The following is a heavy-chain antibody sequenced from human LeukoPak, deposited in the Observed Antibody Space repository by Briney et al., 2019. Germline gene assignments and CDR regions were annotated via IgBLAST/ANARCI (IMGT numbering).Heavy chain of an antibody. CDR1: GFTFSSYA. CDR3: AKRGRAFGGVIVPNFDY. CDR2: ISGSGGST. V-gene: IGHV3-23*01. D-gene: IGHD3-16*02. Sequence: GGSLRLSCAASGFTFSSYAMSWVRQAPGKGLEWVSAISGSGGSTYYADSVKGRSTISRDNSKNTLYLQMNSLRAEDTAVYYCAKRGRAFGGVIVPNFDYWGQGTLVTVSS. J-gene: IGHJ4*02.